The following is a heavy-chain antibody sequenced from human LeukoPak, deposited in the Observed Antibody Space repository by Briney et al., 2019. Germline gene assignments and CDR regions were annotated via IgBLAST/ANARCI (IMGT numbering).Heavy chain of an antibody. D-gene: IGHD1-26*01. CDR2: INTDGSTI. J-gene: IGHJ4*02. V-gene: IGHV3-74*01. Sequence: PGGSLRLSCAASGFTFSNDWMHWVRQAPGKGLVWVSRINTDGSTITYADSVKGRFTISRDNAKNTLYLQMNSLRVEDTAVYYCARGRGGSYHYWGQGTLVTVSS. CDR3: ARGRGGSYHY. CDR1: GFTFSNDW.